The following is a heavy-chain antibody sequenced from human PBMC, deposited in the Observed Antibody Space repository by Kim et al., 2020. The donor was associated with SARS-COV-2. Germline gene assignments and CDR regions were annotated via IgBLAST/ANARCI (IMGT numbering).Heavy chain of an antibody. Sequence: GGSLRLSCAASGFTFSSYGMHWVRQAPGKGLEWVAVISYDGSNKYYADSVKGRFTISIDNSKNTLYLQMNSLRAEDTAVYYCAKDGGDYASLDYWGQGTL. CDR2: ISYDGSNK. J-gene: IGHJ4*02. CDR1: GFTFSSYG. V-gene: IGHV3-30*18. CDR3: AKDGGDYASLDY. D-gene: IGHD4-17*01.